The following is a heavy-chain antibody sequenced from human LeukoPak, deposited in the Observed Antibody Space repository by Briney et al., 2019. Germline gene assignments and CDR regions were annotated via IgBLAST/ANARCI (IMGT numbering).Heavy chain of an antibody. J-gene: IGHJ4*02. CDR3: VKGNDNSYHYYFDC. D-gene: IGHD3-9*01. V-gene: IGHV3-23*01. Sequence: GGSLRLSCAASGLTFSSCAMSWVRQAQGKGLEWVSGLSGSGGSTYYADSVKGRFTISRDNSKNTLYLRMDSLRDEDTAVYYCVKGNDNSYHYYFDCWGQGTLVTVSS. CDR2: LSGSGGST. CDR1: GLTFSSCA.